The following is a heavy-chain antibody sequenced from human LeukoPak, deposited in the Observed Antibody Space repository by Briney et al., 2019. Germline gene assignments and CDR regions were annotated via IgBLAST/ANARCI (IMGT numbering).Heavy chain of an antibody. Sequence: GGSLRLSCAVSGFTFSSYWMSWVRQAPGKGPEWVANIKEDGSEKYYVDSMKGRFTISRDNAKNSLYLQINSLRAEDTAVYYRARDEIRRTFDYWGQGALVTVSS. J-gene: IGHJ4*02. CDR2: IKEDGSEK. D-gene: IGHD3-10*01. V-gene: IGHV3-7*03. CDR1: GFTFSSYW. CDR3: ARDEIRRTFDY.